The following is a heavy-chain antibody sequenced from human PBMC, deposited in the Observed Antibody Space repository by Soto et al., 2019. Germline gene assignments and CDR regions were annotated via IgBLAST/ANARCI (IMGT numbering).Heavy chain of an antibody. J-gene: IGHJ5*02. D-gene: IGHD2-21*01. V-gene: IGHV4-59*08. CDR1: GGSFSPNY. CDR3: ARLGAYYQSLDP. CDR2: IYYAGTT. Sequence: SETLSLTCSISGGSFSPNYWAWFRQSPGKGLEWIGYIYYAGTTSYNPSLKSRVTLSLETSKNQFSLRLSSVTASDTAVYYCARLGAYYQSLDPWGQGTLVTVSS.